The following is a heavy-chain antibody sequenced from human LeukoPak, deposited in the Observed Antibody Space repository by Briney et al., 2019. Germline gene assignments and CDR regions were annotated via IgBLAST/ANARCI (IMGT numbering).Heavy chain of an antibody. V-gene: IGHV1-69*01. D-gene: IGHD3-22*01. CDR3: ARDLAPSYYYDSSGYPKYYYYGMDV. CDR1: GGTFISYA. J-gene: IGHJ6*02. Sequence: ASVKVSCKASGGTFISYAISWVRQAPGQGLEWMGGIIPIFGTANYAQKFQGRVTITADESTSTAYMELSSLRSEDTAVYYCARDLAPSYYYDSSGYPKYYYYGMDVCGQGTTVTVSS. CDR2: IIPIFGTA.